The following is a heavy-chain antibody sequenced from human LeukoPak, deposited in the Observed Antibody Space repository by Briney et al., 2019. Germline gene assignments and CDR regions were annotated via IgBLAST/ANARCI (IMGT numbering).Heavy chain of an antibody. CDR2: ISGSGTVT. D-gene: IGHD2-15*01. J-gene: IGHJ4*02. Sequence: GGSLXLSCAASGFTFSNHAMNWVRQAPGKGLEWVSIISGSGTVTYYADSVKGRFTISRDNSKNTLYLQMNSLRAEDTAVYYCAKTSVGEGRIIGSGYFDDWGQGTLVTVSS. V-gene: IGHV3-23*01. CDR1: GFTFSNHA. CDR3: AKTSVGEGRIIGSGYFDD.